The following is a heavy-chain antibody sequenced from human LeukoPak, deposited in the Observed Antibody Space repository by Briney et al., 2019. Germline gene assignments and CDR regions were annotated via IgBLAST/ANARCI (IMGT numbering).Heavy chain of an antibody. CDR2: IYYSGST. J-gene: IGHJ3*02. CDR3: ARGPMYAFDI. Sequence: NPSETLSLTCTVSGGSVSSGSYYWSWIRQPPGKGLEWIGYIYYSGSTNYNPSLKSRVTISVDTSKNQFSLKLSSVTAADTAVYYCARGPMYAFDIWGQGTMVTVSS. CDR1: GGSVSSGSYY. V-gene: IGHV4-61*01.